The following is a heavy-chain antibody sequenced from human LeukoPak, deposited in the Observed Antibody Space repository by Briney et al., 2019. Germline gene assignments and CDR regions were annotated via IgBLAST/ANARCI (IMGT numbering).Heavy chain of an antibody. V-gene: IGHV3-30*03. Sequence: GRSLRLSCAASGFTFSSYGMHWVRQAPGKGLEWVAVISYDGSNKYYADSVKGRFTISRDNAKNSLYLQMNSLRAEDTAVYYCARIGAVAGTVDYWGQGTLVTVSS. CDR2: ISYDGSNK. CDR3: ARIGAVAGTVDY. D-gene: IGHD6-19*01. J-gene: IGHJ4*02. CDR1: GFTFSSYG.